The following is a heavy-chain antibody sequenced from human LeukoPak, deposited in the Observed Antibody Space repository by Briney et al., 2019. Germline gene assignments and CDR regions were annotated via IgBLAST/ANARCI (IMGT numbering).Heavy chain of an antibody. Sequence: SETLSLTCAVYGGSFSGYYWSWIRQPPGKGLEWIGEINHSGSTNYNPSLKSRVTISVDTSKNQFSLKLSSVTAADTAVYYCASRSLYSYSPPGYWGQGTLVTVSS. CDR2: INHSGST. CDR1: GGSFSGYY. J-gene: IGHJ4*02. D-gene: IGHD5-18*01. V-gene: IGHV4-34*01. CDR3: ASRSLYSYSPPGY.